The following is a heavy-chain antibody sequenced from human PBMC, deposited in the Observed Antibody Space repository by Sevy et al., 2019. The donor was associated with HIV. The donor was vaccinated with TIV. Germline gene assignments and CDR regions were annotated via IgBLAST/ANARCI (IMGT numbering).Heavy chain of an antibody. Sequence: GGSLRLSCAASRFTFSSYSMNWVRQAPGKGLEWVSYISSSSNTIYYADSVKRRFTISRDNAMHSLYLQMNSLSAEDTAVYYCARAGLPIAARPAGAFDIWGQGTMVTVSS. CDR2: ISSSSNTI. J-gene: IGHJ3*02. CDR1: RFTFSSYS. D-gene: IGHD6-6*01. V-gene: IGHV3-48*01. CDR3: ARAGLPIAARPAGAFDI.